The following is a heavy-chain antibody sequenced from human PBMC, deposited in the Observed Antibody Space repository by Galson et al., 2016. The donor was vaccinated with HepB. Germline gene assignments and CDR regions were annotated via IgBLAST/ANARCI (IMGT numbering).Heavy chain of an antibody. CDR3: ARHSAVVTPGGDN. V-gene: IGHV5-51*01. CDR2: IYPRDSDT. CDR1: EDTSTYYW. D-gene: IGHD4-23*01. Sequence: QSGAEVKKPGESLKISCKGSEDTSTYYWIGWVRQMPGEGLEWVGIIYPRDSDTKYSPSFQGQVTISADRSTNTAFLQWSSLKASDSAMYYCARHSAVVTPGGDNWGQGTLVTVSS. J-gene: IGHJ4*02.